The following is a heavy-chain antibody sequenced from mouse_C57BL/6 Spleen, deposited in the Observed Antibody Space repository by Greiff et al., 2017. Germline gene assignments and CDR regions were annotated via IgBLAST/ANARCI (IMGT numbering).Heavy chain of an antibody. CDR1: GFNIKDYY. Sequence: VQLKQSGAELVRPGASVKLSCTASGFNIKDYYMHWVKQRPEQGLEWIGRIDPEDGDTEYAPKFQGKATMTADTSSNTAYLQLSSLTSEDTAVXYCTKYYGSGYWYFDVWGTGTTVTVSS. J-gene: IGHJ1*03. V-gene: IGHV14-1*01. CDR3: TKYYGSGYWYFDV. CDR2: IDPEDGDT. D-gene: IGHD1-1*01.